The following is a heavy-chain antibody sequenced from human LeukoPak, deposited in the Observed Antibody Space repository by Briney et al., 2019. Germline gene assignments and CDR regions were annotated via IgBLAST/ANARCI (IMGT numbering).Heavy chain of an antibody. Sequence: GESLKISCKGSGYSFTKYWIAWVRQMPERGLEWMGIIYPDDSDTRYSPSFQGQVTISVDNSISTAYVQWSSLKASDTAMYYCARYWDSGTYCDYWGQGTQVTVSS. CDR1: GYSFTKYW. CDR3: ARYWDSGTYCDY. D-gene: IGHD1-26*01. J-gene: IGHJ4*02. V-gene: IGHV5-51*01. CDR2: IYPDDSDT.